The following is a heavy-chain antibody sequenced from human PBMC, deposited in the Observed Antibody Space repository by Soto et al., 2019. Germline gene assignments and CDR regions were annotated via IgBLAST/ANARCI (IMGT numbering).Heavy chain of an antibody. V-gene: IGHV3-33*01. Sequence: GGALRLSCAASGFTFSSYGMHWVRQAPGKGLEWVAVIWYDGSNKYYADSVKGRFTISRDNSKNTLYLQMNSLRAEDTAVYYCARDRLFGSSSSGWYDAFDIWGQGTMVTVSS. J-gene: IGHJ3*02. CDR3: ARDRLFGSSSSGWYDAFDI. CDR1: GFTFSSYG. D-gene: IGHD6-19*01. CDR2: IWYDGSNK.